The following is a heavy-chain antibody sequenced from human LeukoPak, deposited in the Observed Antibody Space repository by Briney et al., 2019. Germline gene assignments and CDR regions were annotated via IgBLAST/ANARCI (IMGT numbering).Heavy chain of an antibody. CDR2: FHYSWST. CDR1: GGSISSSSYY. V-gene: IGHV4-39*02. CDR3: ARGSHYGDYGS. Sequence: PSETLSLTCTVSGGSISSSSYYWGWIRQPPGKGLEWIGSFHYSWSTYYNPSLKTPVPISVATSKNHFSLKLTSVTAADTAVYYCARGSHYGDYGSWGQGNLVTASS. D-gene: IGHD4-17*01. J-gene: IGHJ5*02.